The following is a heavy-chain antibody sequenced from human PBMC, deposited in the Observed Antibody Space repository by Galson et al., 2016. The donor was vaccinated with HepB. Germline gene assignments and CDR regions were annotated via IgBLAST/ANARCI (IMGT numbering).Heavy chain of an antibody. Sequence: SLRLSCAASGFTFSDHYMTWIRQAPGRGLEWISYITSSSSFTNYADSVKGRFTISRDNAKNSLYLQMNSLRVEDTAVYYCAKGTHGNAFYFDYWGQGTLVTVSS. V-gene: IGHV3-11*05. CDR2: ITSSSSFT. CDR3: AKGTHGNAFYFDY. D-gene: IGHD1/OR15-1a*01. CDR1: GFTFSDHY. J-gene: IGHJ4*02.